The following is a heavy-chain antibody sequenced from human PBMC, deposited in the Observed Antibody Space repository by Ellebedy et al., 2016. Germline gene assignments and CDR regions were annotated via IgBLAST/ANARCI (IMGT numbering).Heavy chain of an antibody. D-gene: IGHD6-6*01. CDR2: ISYDGSKK. V-gene: IGHV3-30-3*01. Sequence: GESLKISCAASGFSFSSYAMHWVRQAPGKGLEWVAVISYDGSKKYYADSVKGRFTISRDNSQNTLYLQMNSLTTEDTAVYYCARERSYSSSTAMYFDSWGQGTLVTVSS. J-gene: IGHJ4*02. CDR3: ARERSYSSSTAMYFDS. CDR1: GFSFSSYA.